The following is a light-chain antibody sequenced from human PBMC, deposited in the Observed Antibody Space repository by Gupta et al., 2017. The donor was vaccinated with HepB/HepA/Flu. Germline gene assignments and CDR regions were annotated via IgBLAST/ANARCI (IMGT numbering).Light chain of an antibody. CDR1: SSNIGAGY. V-gene: IGLV1-40*01. CDR3: QSYDSSMSGSV. J-gene: IGLJ2*01. CDR2: VNS. Sequence: QSVLTQPPSVSGAPGQRVTISCTGSSSNIGAGYVHWSPQLHGPAPNLLIYVNSNRPSGVPARFSGSKSGTSASVAITGLQAEDEADYYCQSYDSSMSGSVFGGGTKLTVL.